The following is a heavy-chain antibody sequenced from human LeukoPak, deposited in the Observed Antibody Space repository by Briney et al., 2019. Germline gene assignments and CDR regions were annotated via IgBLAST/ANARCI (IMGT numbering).Heavy chain of an antibody. CDR1: GFTFNSYA. CDR2: ILQSGGDR. CDR3: AKDTVRGDGYWEFDY. J-gene: IGHJ4*02. D-gene: IGHD2-21*01. Sequence: GGSLRLSCAASGFTFNSYAMTWVRQAPGKGPEWVSGILQSGGDRYYSDSVKGRFTVSRDNSKNTLYLQMNSLRVDDTAIYYCAKDTVRGDGYWEFDYWGQGTLVTVSS. V-gene: IGHV3-23*01.